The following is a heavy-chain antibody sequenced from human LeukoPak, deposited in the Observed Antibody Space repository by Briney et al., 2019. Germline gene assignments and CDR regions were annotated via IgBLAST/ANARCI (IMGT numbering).Heavy chain of an antibody. CDR2: IYHSGTT. CDR3: ARAADRGYGCVNWFDS. Sequence: SETLSLTCTVSGGSISSGGYYWSWMRQHPGKGLEWIGYIYHSGTTYYSTSLRSRVTIFVDTANNQFSLKLNSAAAADTAIYYCARAADRGYGCVNWFDSWGPGTLVTVSS. D-gene: IGHD3-10*01. CDR1: GGSISSGGYY. J-gene: IGHJ5*01. V-gene: IGHV4-31*03.